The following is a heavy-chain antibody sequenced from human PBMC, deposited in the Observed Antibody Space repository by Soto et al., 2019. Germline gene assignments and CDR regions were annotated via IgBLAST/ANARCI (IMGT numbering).Heavy chain of an antibody. Sequence: TLSLTSPVSGGSISSGGYYWSCIRQHPGKGLEWIGYIYYSGSTYYNPSLKSRVTISVDTSKNQFSLKLSSVTAADTAVYYCPLTVVANDNCFVPWGPGTLGTGFS. V-gene: IGHV4-31*03. CDR3: PLTVVANDNCFVP. CDR1: GGSISSGGYY. J-gene: IGHJ5*02. CDR2: IYYSGST. D-gene: IGHD2-15*01.